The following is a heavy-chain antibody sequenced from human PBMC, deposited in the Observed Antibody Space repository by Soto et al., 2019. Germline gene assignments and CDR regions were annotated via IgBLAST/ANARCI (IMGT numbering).Heavy chain of an antibody. CDR1: VGSITSGSFY. J-gene: IGHJ5*01. V-gene: IGHV4-39*01. CDR3: ARHGTALTAVNWFVS. D-gene: IGHD2-21*02. CDR2: IYYSGSV. Sequence: KPSETLSLTGTVSVGSITSGSFYWGWFLHSPGKGLEWIGSIYYSGSVFYNPSLESRVTISADVSRDQFSLKLTSVTAADTAVYYCARHGTALTAVNWFVSWGHGTLVTVSS.